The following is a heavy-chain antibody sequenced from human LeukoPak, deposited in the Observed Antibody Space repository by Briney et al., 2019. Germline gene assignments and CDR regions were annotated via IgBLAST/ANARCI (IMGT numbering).Heavy chain of an antibody. D-gene: IGHD3-22*01. J-gene: IGHJ4*02. CDR2: ISSSSSAI. Sequence: GGSLRLSCAASGFTLSPYGMNWVRQAPGKGLEWVSYISSSSSAIYYADSVKGRFTISRDNAKNSLFLQMNSLRDEDTALYYCARDPVRYYDSSGSDYWGQGTLVTVSS. V-gene: IGHV3-48*02. CDR3: ARDPVRYYDSSGSDY. CDR1: GFTLSPYG.